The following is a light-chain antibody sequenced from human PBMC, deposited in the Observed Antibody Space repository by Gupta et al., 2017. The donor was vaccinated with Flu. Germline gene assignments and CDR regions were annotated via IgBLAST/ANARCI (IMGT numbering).Light chain of an antibody. CDR3: MQDSHWPPT. V-gene: IGKV2-30*01. Sequence: VTLGQPASISCRSSQSLLYSDGNTYLNWFHQRPGQSPRRLIYKVSNRDSGVPDRFSGSGSGTDFTLKISRVEAEDVGVYYCMQDSHWPPTFGQGTKVEIK. CDR2: KVS. J-gene: IGKJ1*01. CDR1: QSLLYSDGNTY.